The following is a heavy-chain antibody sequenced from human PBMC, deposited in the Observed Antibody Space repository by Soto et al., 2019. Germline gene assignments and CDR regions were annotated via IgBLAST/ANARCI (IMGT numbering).Heavy chain of an antibody. CDR3: ARHGFYGDYSSNYFDP. CDR2: IYPSDSQT. Sequence: GESLKISCKGSGCSFSNYWIAWVRQMPGKGLEYMGIIYPSDSQTRYGPSFQGRVTISADKSISTAYLQWSSLKASDTAIYYCARHGFYGDYSSNYFDPWGQGTLVTVSS. CDR1: GCSFSNYW. J-gene: IGHJ5*02. D-gene: IGHD4-17*01. V-gene: IGHV5-51*01.